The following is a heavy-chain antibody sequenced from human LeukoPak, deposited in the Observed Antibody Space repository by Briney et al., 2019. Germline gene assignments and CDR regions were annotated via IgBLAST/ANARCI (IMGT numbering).Heavy chain of an antibody. D-gene: IGHD3-9*01. Sequence: GGSLRLSCEASGFTFMNFPMRWVRQAPGKGLEYVSGITGSGGLIYYADSVKGRFTISRDNSKNTLYVQMNDLRVEDTAVYYCARLEAYYDILTGPTGTYYYYGMDVWGQGTTVTVSS. CDR3: ARLEAYYDILTGPTGTYYYYGMDV. J-gene: IGHJ6*02. CDR2: ITGSGGLI. CDR1: GFTFMNFP. V-gene: IGHV3-23*01.